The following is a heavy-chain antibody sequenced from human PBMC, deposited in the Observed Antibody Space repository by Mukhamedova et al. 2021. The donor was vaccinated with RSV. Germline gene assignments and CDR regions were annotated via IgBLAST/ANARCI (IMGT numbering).Heavy chain of an antibody. CDR2: VSGSGSST. V-gene: IGHV3-23*01. Sequence: EWVSTVSGSGSSTYYADSVKGRFTISRDSSKNTQCLQMNSLRAEATAVYYCARGPALIIAAAHLGWFDPWGQGTLVTVSS. D-gene: IGHD6-13*01. J-gene: IGHJ5*02. CDR3: ARGPALIIAAAHLGWFDP.